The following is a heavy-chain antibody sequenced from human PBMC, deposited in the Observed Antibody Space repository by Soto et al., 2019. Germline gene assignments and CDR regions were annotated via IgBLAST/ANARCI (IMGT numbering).Heavy chain of an antibody. CDR2: VYHSGRA. J-gene: IGHJ3*02. V-gene: IGHV4-39*01. D-gene: IGHD2-21*02. Sequence: QLQLRESGPGLVQPSESVSLTCTVSGGSITSRDNYWGWIRQPPGKGLEWIGTVYHSGRAYYNPFLKSRVTMSVDTSKNEFSLNLNSVTAADTSVYYCARLIPYCGGDCYSVGAFDIWGQGTMVTVSS. CDR3: ARLIPYCGGDCYSVGAFDI. CDR1: GGSITSRDNY.